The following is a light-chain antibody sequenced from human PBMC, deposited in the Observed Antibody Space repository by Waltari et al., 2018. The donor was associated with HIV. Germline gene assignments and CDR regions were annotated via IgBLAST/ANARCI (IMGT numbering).Light chain of an antibody. CDR3: ASYTADDTIL. V-gene: IGLV2-14*01. CDR2: GVD. CDR1: HRYVVFFHF. Sequence: SDLTQPASLSGFLGQSITLALTGGHRYVVFFHFRSWYQQQPVKVPKLFLYGVDNRASGIPGRFSGSKSGNTDSLAISGLQVEDEGLYFCASYTADDTILFGGGTTVTVL. J-gene: IGLJ2*01.